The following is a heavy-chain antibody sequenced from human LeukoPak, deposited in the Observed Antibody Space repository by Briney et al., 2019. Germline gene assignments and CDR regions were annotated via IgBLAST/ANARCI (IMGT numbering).Heavy chain of an antibody. D-gene: IGHD3-22*01. CDR2: ISSSSSYI. V-gene: IGHV3-21*01. Sequence: GGSLRLSCAASGFTFSSYSMNWVRQAPGKGLEWVSSISSSSSYIYYADSVKGRVTISRDNAKNSLYLQMNSLRAEDTAVYYCARGGRGYYYDSSGCYSPPPTDYWGQGTLVTVSS. CDR3: ARGGRGYYYDSSGCYSPPPTDY. J-gene: IGHJ4*02. CDR1: GFTFSSYS.